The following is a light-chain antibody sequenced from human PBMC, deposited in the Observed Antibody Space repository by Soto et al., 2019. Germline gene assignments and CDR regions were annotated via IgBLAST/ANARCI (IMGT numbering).Light chain of an antibody. CDR3: QQGYSTIT. Sequence: DVQMTQSPSFLSAAVGDRVTITCRASQGISSYLAWYQQKPGKAPKLLIYAASTLQDGIPSRFSGSGSGTDFTLTIRGLQPEDFATYYCQQGYSTITFGQGTRLEIK. J-gene: IGKJ5*01. CDR1: QGISSY. CDR2: AAS. V-gene: IGKV1-39*01.